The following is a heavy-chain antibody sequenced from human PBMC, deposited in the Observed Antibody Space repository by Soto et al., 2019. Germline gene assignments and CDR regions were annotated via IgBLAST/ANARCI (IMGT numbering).Heavy chain of an antibody. J-gene: IGHJ6*03. Sequence: GGSLRLSCAASGFTFSDYYMSWIRQAPGKGLEWVSYISSSASTIYYADSVKDRFDISRDNAKNSLYLQMNSLRAEDTAVDYCAQDPFRSAWVARYYYYMDVWGKGTTVTVSS. V-gene: IGHV3-11*01. D-gene: IGHD6-25*01. CDR1: GFTFSDYY. CDR3: AQDPFRSAWVARYYYYMDV. CDR2: ISSSASTI.